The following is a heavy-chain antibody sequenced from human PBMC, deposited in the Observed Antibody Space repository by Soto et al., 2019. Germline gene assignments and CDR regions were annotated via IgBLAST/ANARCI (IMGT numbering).Heavy chain of an antibody. CDR1: GFTFSSYG. D-gene: IGHD3-10*01. CDR2: IWYDGSNK. J-gene: IGHJ6*02. V-gene: IGHV3-33*01. CDR3: ARDRGGARYYYYGMGV. Sequence: QVQLVESGGGVVQPGRSLRLSCAASGFTFSSYGMHWVRQAPGKGLEWVAVIWYDGSNKYYADSVKGRFTISRDNSKNTLYLQMNSLRAEDTAVYYCARDRGGARYYYYGMGVWGQGTTVTVSS.